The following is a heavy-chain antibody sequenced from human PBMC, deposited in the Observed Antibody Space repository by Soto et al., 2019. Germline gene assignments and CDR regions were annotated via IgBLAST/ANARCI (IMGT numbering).Heavy chain of an antibody. CDR2: IYYTGTS. CDR3: ARQQYSSSWYI. Sequence: SETLSLTCTVSGGSISSSSYYWGWIRQPPGKGLEWIGSIYYTGTSYYNPSLKSRVTMSVDTSKNQFSLKLSSVTAADTAVFFCARQQYSSSWYIWGQGTLVTVSS. D-gene: IGHD6-13*01. CDR1: GGSISSSSYY. V-gene: IGHV4-39*01. J-gene: IGHJ4*02.